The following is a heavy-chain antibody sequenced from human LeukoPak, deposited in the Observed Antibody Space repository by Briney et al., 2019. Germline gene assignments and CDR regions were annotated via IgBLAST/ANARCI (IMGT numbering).Heavy chain of an antibody. Sequence: ESLRLSCAASGFTFSTYSMNWVRQPPGKGLEWIGSIYYSGNTYYNASLKSQVSISIDTSKNQFSLRLTSVTAADTAVYYCARQTGSRLFILPGGQGTLVTVSS. CDR2: IYYSGNT. CDR3: ARQTGSRLFILP. V-gene: IGHV4-39*01. CDR1: GFTFSTYSMN. J-gene: IGHJ4*02. D-gene: IGHD3/OR15-3a*01.